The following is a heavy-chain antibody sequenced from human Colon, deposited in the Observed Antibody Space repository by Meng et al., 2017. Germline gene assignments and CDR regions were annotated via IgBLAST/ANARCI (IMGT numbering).Heavy chain of an antibody. V-gene: IGHV4-34*01. Sequence: QRWCAGLLTPSGTLSPTWGAYGGSFSGSYWYWIRQSPGKGLEWIGEINYTGSTSYNPSLRSRVTISLDTSKKQFSLRLSSVIAADTAVYYCARVDFRGKTADSTGLGHWGQGTLVTVSS. D-gene: IGHD3-16*01. CDR3: ARVDFRGKTADSTGLGH. CDR2: INYTGST. J-gene: IGHJ4*02. CDR1: GGSFSGSY.